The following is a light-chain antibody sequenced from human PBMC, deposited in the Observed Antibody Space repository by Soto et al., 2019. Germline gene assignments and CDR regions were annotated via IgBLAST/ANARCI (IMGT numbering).Light chain of an antibody. CDR1: QVISNY. Sequence: DIHLTQSPSFLSASVGDRVTITCRASQVISNYLAWYQQKPGKAPKLLIYAASTLQRGVSSRFSGSGSGTEFTLTISSLQPEDFATYYCQQLNSYPLTFGGGTKVEI. CDR3: QQLNSYPLT. J-gene: IGKJ4*01. V-gene: IGKV1-9*01. CDR2: AAS.